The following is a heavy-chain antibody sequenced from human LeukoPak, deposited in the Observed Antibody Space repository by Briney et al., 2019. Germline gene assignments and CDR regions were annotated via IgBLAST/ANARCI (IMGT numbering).Heavy chain of an antibody. V-gene: IGHV1-2*02. CDR2: SNPNSGGT. J-gene: IGHJ3*01. CDR3: ARRMGSKLTKYDAFDL. D-gene: IGHD1-1*01. CDR1: EYTFMDYY. Sequence: ASVKVSCKASEYTFMDYYIQWVRQAPGQGLEWMGWSNPNSGGTTPSQKFQDRVTLTTDTSVSTAYMELTWLTSDDTAVYYCARRMGSKLTKYDAFDLWGQGTLVTVS.